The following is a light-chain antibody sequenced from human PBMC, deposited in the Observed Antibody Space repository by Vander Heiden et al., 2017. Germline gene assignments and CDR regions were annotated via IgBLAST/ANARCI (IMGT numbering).Light chain of an antibody. V-gene: IGKV3-20*01. CDR3: QQHDKSWT. CDR1: QSVSSDY. CDR2: STS. J-gene: IGKJ1*01. Sequence: EIVLTQSPGTLSLSPGERATLSCRASQSVSSDYLLWYQQKSGQDPRLLIYSTSNRATGIPDRFSGSGSGTDFTLTISRLEPEDFAVYYWQQHDKSWTFGPGTKVEI.